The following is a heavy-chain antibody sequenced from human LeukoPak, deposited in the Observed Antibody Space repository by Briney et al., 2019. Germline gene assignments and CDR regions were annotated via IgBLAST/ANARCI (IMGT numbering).Heavy chain of an antibody. Sequence: GGSLRLSCAASGSTFSSYAMSWVRQAPGKGLEWVSAISGSGGSTYYADSVKGRFTISRDNSKNTLYLQMNSLRAEDTAVYYCAKGRIGFDGYNPPDFDYWGQGTLVTVSS. J-gene: IGHJ4*02. CDR2: ISGSGGST. CDR3: AKGRIGFDGYNPPDFDY. D-gene: IGHD5-24*01. CDR1: GSTFSSYA. V-gene: IGHV3-23*01.